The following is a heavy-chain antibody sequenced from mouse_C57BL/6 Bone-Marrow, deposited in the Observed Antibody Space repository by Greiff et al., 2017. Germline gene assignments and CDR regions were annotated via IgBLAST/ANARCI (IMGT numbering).Heavy chain of an antibody. Sequence: EVKLMESEGGLVQPGSSMKLSCTASGFTFSDYYMAWVRQVPEKGLEWVANINYDGSSTYYLDSLKSRFIISRVNAKNILYLQMSSLKSEDTATYYCARGWGTTVVADWYFDVWGTGTTVTVSS. V-gene: IGHV5-16*01. CDR1: GFTFSDYY. D-gene: IGHD1-1*01. CDR2: INYDGSST. CDR3: ARGWGTTVVADWYFDV. J-gene: IGHJ1*03.